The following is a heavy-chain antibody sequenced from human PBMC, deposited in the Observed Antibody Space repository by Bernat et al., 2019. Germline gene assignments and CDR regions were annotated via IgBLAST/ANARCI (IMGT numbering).Heavy chain of an antibody. D-gene: IGHD1-1*01. CDR2: INIDGTTT. J-gene: IGHJ4*02. Sequence: EVQLAESGGGLVQPGGSLRLSCAASGFTFSGYWMDWVRQAPGKGPVWVSRINIDGTTTNYADSVKGRFTMSRDNAKNTVYLQMNSLRAEDTAVYYCVRDPNRKLDYWGQGTQVTVSP. CDR1: GFTFSGYW. CDR3: VRDPNRKLDY. V-gene: IGHV3-74*01.